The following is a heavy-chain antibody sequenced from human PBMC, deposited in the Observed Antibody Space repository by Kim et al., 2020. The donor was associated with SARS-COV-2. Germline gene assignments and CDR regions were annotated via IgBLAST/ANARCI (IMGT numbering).Heavy chain of an antibody. CDR2: IGTAGDT. J-gene: IGHJ4*02. CDR1: GFTFSSYD. Sequence: GGSLRLSCAASGFTFSSYDMHWVRQATGKGLEWVSVIGTAGDTYYPAAVKSRFTNSRENAKNYLYRQMTSLRAGDTAVYYCAREVDSSGLGLWGQVTLVTVSS. CDR3: AREVDSSGLGL. V-gene: IGHV3-13*01. D-gene: IGHD3-22*01.